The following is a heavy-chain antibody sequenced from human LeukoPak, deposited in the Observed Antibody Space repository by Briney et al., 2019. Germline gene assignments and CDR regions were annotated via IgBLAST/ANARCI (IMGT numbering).Heavy chain of an antibody. CDR3: ARQANDHSGHDY. CDR2: INPNSGGT. Sequence: VASVKVSCKASGYTFTNYYIHWVRQAPGQGLEGMGWINPNSGGTNYAQKFQDRVTMTRDTSISTAYMELSSLRSDDTAVYYCARQANDHSGHDYWGQGTLVTVSS. V-gene: IGHV1-2*02. CDR1: GYTFTNYY. D-gene: IGHD3-22*01. J-gene: IGHJ4*02.